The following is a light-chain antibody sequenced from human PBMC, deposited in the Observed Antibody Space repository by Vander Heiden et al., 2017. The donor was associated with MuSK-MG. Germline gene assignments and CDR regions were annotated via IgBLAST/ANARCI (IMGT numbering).Light chain of an antibody. V-gene: IGKV3-20*01. J-gene: IGKJ5*01. CDR3: HGYGALAWT. CDR2: GAS. CDR1: QTLTASY. Sequence: EIVLTQSPGPLSLFPGEGATLPCRASQTLTASYLAWYQQKPGLAPRLLISGASSRATAIPDRFRRSGSGTDFTLKMSRLEPEDFAVYYCHGYGALAWTFG.